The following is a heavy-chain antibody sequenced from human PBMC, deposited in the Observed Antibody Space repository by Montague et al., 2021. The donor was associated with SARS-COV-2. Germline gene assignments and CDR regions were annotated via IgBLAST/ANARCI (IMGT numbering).Heavy chain of an antibody. V-gene: IGHV4-61*02. CDR1: GGSISSGSYY. Sequence: TLSLTCTVSGGSISSGSYYWSWIRQPAGKGLEWIGRIYTSGSTNYNPSLKSRVTISVDTSKNRFSLKLSSVTAADTAVYYCAREIGLVTIFGVVTIGGWFDPWGQGTLVTVSS. CDR2: IYTSGST. D-gene: IGHD3-3*01. J-gene: IGHJ5*02. CDR3: AREIGLVTIFGVVTIGGWFDP.